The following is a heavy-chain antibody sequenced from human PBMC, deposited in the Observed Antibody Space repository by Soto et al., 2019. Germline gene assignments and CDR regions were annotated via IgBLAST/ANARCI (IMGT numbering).Heavy chain of an antibody. CDR3: ARRVAAAGIDAFDI. Sequence: SETLSLTCTVSGGSISSYYWSWIRQPPGKGLEWIGYIYYSGSTNYNPSLKSRVTISVDTSKNQFSLKLSSVTAADTAVYYCARRVAAAGIDAFDIWGQGTMVTVSS. V-gene: IGHV4-59*08. D-gene: IGHD6-13*01. CDR2: IYYSGST. J-gene: IGHJ3*02. CDR1: GGSISSYY.